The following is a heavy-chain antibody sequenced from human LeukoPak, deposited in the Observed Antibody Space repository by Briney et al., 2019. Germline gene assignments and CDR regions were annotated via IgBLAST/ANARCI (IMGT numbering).Heavy chain of an antibody. J-gene: IGHJ4*02. CDR3: ARGDWSSSIDY. Sequence: PSETLSLTCAVSGGSISSGGYSWSWIRQPPGKGLEWIGYIYHSGSTYYNPSLKSRVTISVDRSKNQFSLKLSSATAADTAVYYCARGDWSSSIDYWGQGTLVTVSS. V-gene: IGHV4-30-2*01. CDR2: IYHSGST. CDR1: GGSISSGGYS. D-gene: IGHD6-6*01.